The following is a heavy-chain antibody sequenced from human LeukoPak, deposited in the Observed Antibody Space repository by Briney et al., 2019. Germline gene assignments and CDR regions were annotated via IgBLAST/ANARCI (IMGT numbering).Heavy chain of an antibody. CDR1: GFTFSDYY. V-gene: IGHV3-11*01. J-gene: IGHJ2*01. CDR3: AKQRTGGGYWYFDL. D-gene: IGHD2-15*01. CDR2: MSSSGSNI. Sequence: GGSLRLSCAASGFTFSDYYMTWIRQAPGKGLDWVSYMSSSGSNIKYADSVKGRFTISRDNAKNSLYLQMNSLRAEDTAVYYCAKQRTGGGYWYFDLWGRGTLVTVSS.